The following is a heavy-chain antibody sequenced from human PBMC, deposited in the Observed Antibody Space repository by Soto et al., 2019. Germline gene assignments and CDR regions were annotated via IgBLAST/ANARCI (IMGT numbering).Heavy chain of an antibody. Sequence: QAQLVQSGAEVKKPGSSVKVSCKASGDAFTNYIFDWVRQAPGQGLEWMGGIIHMFGTPKYAQTFQDRVTISADVSTGTAYLELTSLRFDDTAVYYCARGRDQPPVGLYFDSWGEGTRVTVSS. D-gene: IGHD1-26*01. CDR3: ARGRDQPPVGLYFDS. J-gene: IGHJ4*02. V-gene: IGHV1-69*01. CDR2: IIHMFGTP. CDR1: GDAFTNYI.